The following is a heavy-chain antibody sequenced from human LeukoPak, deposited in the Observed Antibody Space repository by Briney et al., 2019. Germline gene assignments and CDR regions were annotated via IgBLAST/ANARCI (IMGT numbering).Heavy chain of an antibody. CDR2: IYYSGST. D-gene: IGHD3-22*01. J-gene: IGHJ4*02. Sequence: SETLSLTCTVSGGSISSYYWSWIRQPPGKGLEWIGYIYYSGSTNYNPSLKSRVTISVNTSKNQFSLKLSSVTAADTAVYYCARDVSGYYLYWGQGTLVTVSS. CDR1: GGSISSYY. CDR3: ARDVSGYYLY. V-gene: IGHV4-59*01.